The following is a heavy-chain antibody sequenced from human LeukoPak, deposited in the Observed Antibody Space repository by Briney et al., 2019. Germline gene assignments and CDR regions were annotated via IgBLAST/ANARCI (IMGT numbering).Heavy chain of an antibody. CDR2: IIPIFGTA. V-gene: IGHV1-69*13. Sequence: EASVKVSCKASGGTFSSYAISWVRQAPGQGLEWMGGIIPIFGTANYAQKFQGRVTITADESTSTAYMELSSLRSEDTAVYYCARDSHGYYYGSGSYPPGGYYYGKDVWGKGTTVTVSS. D-gene: IGHD3-10*01. CDR3: ARDSHGYYYGSGSYPPGGYYYGKDV. J-gene: IGHJ6*04. CDR1: GGTFSSYA.